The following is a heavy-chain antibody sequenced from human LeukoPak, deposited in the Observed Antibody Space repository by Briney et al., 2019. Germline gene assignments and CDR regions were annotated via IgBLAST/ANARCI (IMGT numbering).Heavy chain of an antibody. CDR2: ISFSGANS. J-gene: IGHJ3*01. Sequence: GGTLRLSCSASGFTFRDSAMTWVRQAPGKGLEWVSLISFSGANSYYPDSVKGRFSVSRDNPKYTLYLQLSGLRADDTAIYYCARDMELSTWGPGTMVTVSS. D-gene: IGHD3-16*02. CDR1: GFTFRDSA. V-gene: IGHV3-23*01. CDR3: ARDMELST.